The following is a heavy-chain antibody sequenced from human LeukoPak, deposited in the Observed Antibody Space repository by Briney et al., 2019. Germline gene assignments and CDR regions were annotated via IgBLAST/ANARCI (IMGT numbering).Heavy chain of an antibody. J-gene: IGHJ4*02. Sequence: GGSLRLSCAASGFTVSSNYMSWVRQAPGKGLEWVSDIYSGGRTYYADSVKGRFTISRDNSKNTLYLQMNSLRAEETAVYYCAREQGYYDSSGYRFDYWGQGTLVTVSS. CDR1: GFTVSSNY. CDR3: AREQGYYDSSGYRFDY. D-gene: IGHD3-22*01. V-gene: IGHV3-66*01. CDR2: IYSGGRT.